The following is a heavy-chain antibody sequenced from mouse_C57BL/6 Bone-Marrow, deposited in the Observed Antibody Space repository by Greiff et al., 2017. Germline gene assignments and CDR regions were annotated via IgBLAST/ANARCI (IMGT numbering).Heavy chain of an antibody. J-gene: IGHJ4*01. CDR1: GFSLTSYG. V-gene: IGHV2-2*01. CDR3: ARKRDYCAMDY. Sequence: QVQLQQSGPGLVQPSQSLSITCTVSGFSLTSYGVHWVRQSPGKGLEWLGVIWSGGSTDYNAAFISRLSISKDNTKSQVFFKMNRLQADDTAIYYCARKRDYCAMDYWGQGTSVTVSS. CDR2: IWSGGST.